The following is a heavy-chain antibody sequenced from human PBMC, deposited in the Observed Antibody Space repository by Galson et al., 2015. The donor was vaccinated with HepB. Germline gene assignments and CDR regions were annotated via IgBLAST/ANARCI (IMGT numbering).Heavy chain of an antibody. Sequence: SVKVSCKASEFDFNKYGLSWVRQAPGQGLEWMGWVSGYDGSANYAPKFQGRVTMATQTSTDTAFMEMRSLRADDTAVYFCARDSRLELHLNNYYYYGMDVWGQGTAVLVS. CDR2: VSGYDGSA. D-gene: IGHD1-7*01. V-gene: IGHV1-18*01. CDR3: ARDSRLELHLNNYYYYGMDV. J-gene: IGHJ6*02. CDR1: EFDFNKYG.